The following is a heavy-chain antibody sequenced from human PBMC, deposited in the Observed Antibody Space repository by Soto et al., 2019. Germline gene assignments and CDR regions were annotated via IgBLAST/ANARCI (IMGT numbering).Heavy chain of an antibody. D-gene: IGHD3-22*01. V-gene: IGHV1-2*04. Sequence: ASVKVSCKASGYTFTGYYTHWVRQAPGQGLEWMGWINPNSGGTNYAQKFQGWVTMTRDTSISTAYMELSRLRSDDTAVYYCAREDSTDAFDIWGQGTMVTVSS. CDR3: AREDSTDAFDI. J-gene: IGHJ3*02. CDR1: GYTFTGYY. CDR2: INPNSGGT.